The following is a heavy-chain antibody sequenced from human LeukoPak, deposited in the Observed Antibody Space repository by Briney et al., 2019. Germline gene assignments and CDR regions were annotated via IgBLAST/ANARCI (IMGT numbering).Heavy chain of an antibody. CDR2: INHSGST. J-gene: IGHJ6*03. CDR3: ARGPYDFWSGVDYMDV. D-gene: IGHD3-3*01. V-gene: IGHV4-34*01. Sequence: PSETLSLTCAVYGGSFSGYYWSWIRQPPGKGLEWIGEINHSGSTNYNPSLKSRVTISVDTSKNQFSLKLSSVTAADTAVYYCARGPYDFWSGVDYMDVWGKGTTVTVSS. CDR1: GGSFSGYY.